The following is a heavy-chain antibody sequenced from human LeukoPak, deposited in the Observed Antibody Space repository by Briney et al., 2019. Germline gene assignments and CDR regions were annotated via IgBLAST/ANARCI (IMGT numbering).Heavy chain of an antibody. CDR3: ARAPICSSTSCYTRFGYYFDY. J-gene: IGHJ4*02. D-gene: IGHD2-2*02. V-gene: IGHV3-30-3*01. CDR2: ISYDGSNK. Sequence: GGSLRLSCAASGFTFSSYAMHWVRQAPGKGLEWVAVISYDGSNKYYADSVKGRFTISRDNSKNTLYLQMNSLRAEDTAVYYCARAPICSSTSCYTRFGYYFDYWGRGTLVTVSS. CDR1: GFTFSSYA.